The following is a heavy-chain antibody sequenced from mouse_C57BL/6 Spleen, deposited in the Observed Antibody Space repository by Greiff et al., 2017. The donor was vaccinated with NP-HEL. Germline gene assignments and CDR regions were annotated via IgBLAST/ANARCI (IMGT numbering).Heavy chain of an antibody. Sequence: VKLMESGAELVKPGASVKISCKASGYTFTDYYINWMKQRPGQGLEWIGKIGPGSGSTYYNEKFTGKATLTAGKSSSTAYMQLRSLTSEDSAVYFCARGGVEAMDYWGQGTSVTVSS. J-gene: IGHJ4*01. CDR1: GYTFTDYY. CDR3: ARGGVEAMDY. D-gene: IGHD1-1*02. V-gene: IGHV1-77*01. CDR2: IGPGSGST.